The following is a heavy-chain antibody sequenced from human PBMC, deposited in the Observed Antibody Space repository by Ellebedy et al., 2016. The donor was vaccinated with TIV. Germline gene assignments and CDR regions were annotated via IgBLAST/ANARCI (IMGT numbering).Heavy chain of an antibody. CDR1: GYTFTSYD. V-gene: IGHV1-8*03. CDR3: ARVYGTVNYLYYYDGMDV. J-gene: IGHJ6*02. D-gene: IGHD3-10*01. Sequence: AASVKVSCKASGYTFTSYDINWVRQATGQGLEWRGWMNHNSGNPGYAQKFQGRVTITRNTSISTAYMELSSLRSEDTAVYYCARVYGTVNYLYYYDGMDVWGQGTTVTVSS. CDR2: MNHNSGNP.